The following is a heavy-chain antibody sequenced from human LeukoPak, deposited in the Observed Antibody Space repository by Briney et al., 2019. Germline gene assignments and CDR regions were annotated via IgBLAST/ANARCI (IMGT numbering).Heavy chain of an antibody. CDR1: GFTFSSYG. J-gene: IGHJ6*02. D-gene: IGHD2/OR15-2a*01. V-gene: IGHV3-33*01. Sequence: PGGSLRLSCAASGFTFSSYGMHWVRQAPGKGLEWVAVIWYDGSNKYYADSVKGRFTISRDNSKNTLYLQMNSLRAEDTAVYYCARVQNTFPYYCGMDVWGQGTTVTVSS. CDR2: IWYDGSNK. CDR3: ARVQNTFPYYCGMDV.